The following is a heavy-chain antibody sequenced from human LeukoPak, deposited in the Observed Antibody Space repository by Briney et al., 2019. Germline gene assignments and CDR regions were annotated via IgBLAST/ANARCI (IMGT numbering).Heavy chain of an antibody. J-gene: IGHJ6*03. CDR2: ISGYNGNT. CDR3: AKAGPPIHYYYMDV. Sequence: ASVKVSCKASGYTFTSYHITWVRQAPGQGLEWMGWISGYNGNTHYAQILQGRVTMTTDTSTSTAYMELRSLRSDDTAVYYCAKAGPPIHYYYMDVWGKGTTVTISS. V-gene: IGHV1-18*01. CDR1: GYTFTSYH.